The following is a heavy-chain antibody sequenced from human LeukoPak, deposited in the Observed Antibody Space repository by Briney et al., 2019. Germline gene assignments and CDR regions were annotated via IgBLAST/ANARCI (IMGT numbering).Heavy chain of an antibody. CDR2: IYWNDDK. CDR1: GFSLSTSGVG. D-gene: IGHD3-10*01. Sequence: SGPTLVNPTQTLTLTCTFSGFSLSTSGVGVGWIRQPPGKALEWLALIYWNDDKRYSPSLKSRLTITKDTSKNQVVLTMTNMDPVDTATYYCALPFGELFPFDYWGQGTLVTVSS. CDR3: ALPFGELFPFDY. V-gene: IGHV2-5*01. J-gene: IGHJ4*02.